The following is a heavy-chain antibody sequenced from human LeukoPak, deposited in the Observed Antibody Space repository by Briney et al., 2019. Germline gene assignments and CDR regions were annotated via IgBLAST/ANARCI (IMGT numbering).Heavy chain of an antibody. CDR2: ISGSGAST. J-gene: IGHJ4*02. Sequence: GGSLRLSCAASGFTFSNYAMTWVRQAPGKGLEWVSAISGSGASTYYPDSVKGRFTISRDNSKNTLYLQMNSLEAEDTAVYYCTKDARYSTSWYYFDSWGQGTPVTVSS. CDR3: TKDARYSTSWYYFDS. D-gene: IGHD6-13*01. CDR1: GFTFSNYA. V-gene: IGHV3-23*01.